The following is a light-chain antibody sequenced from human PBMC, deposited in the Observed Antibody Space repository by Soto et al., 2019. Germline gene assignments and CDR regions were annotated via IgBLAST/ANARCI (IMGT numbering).Light chain of an antibody. V-gene: IGKV1-39*01. CDR2: TAS. CDR1: QSIGNY. CDR3: QQSNSTPCT. J-gene: IGKJ3*01. Sequence: DIQMTQSPSSLSASVGDSVTITCRASQSIGNYLTGYQQKAGKPPNLLIYTASILQSGAPSRFSGSGSGTDLTLTIRSLQPDDFATYYCQQSNSTPCTFGHGTNLHIK.